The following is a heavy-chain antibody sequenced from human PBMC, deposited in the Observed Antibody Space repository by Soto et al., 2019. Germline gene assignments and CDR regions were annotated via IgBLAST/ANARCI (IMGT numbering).Heavy chain of an antibody. CDR3: TAKEYSGYDIRPDY. V-gene: IGHV3-15*01. D-gene: IGHD5-12*01. CDR1: GFTFSNAW. CDR2: IKSKTDGGTT. Sequence: PGGSLRLSCAASGFTFSNAWMSWVRQAPGKGLEWVGRIKSKTDGGTTDYAAPVKGRFTISRDDSKNTLYLQMNSLKTEDTAVYYCTAKEYSGYDIRPDYWGQGTLVTVSS. J-gene: IGHJ4*02.